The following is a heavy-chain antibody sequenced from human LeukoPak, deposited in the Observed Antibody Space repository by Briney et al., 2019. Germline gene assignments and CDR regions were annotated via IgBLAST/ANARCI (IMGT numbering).Heavy chain of an antibody. Sequence: GGSLRLSCAASGFTFSDYYMSWIRQAPGKGLEWVSYISSSGSTIYYADSVKGRFTISRDNAKNSLYLQMNSLRAEDTDVYYCARDSVYYYDSSGYYEYIDYWGQGTLVTVSS. CDR1: GFTFSDYY. CDR2: ISSSGSTI. D-gene: IGHD3-22*01. J-gene: IGHJ4*02. V-gene: IGHV3-11*01. CDR3: ARDSVYYYDSSGYYEYIDY.